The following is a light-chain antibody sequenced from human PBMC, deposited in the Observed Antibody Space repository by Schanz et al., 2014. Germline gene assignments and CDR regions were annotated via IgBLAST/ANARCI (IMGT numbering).Light chain of an antibody. J-gene: IGKJ4*01. CDR3: QQYNDWPLT. CDR1: QSVSSN. Sequence: EIVMTQSPGTLYVSPGERATLSCRASQSVSSNLAWYQQKPGQAPRLLISGTSTRATGIPARFGGSGSGTEFTLTISSLQSEDFAVYYCQQYNDWPLTFGGGTKVEIK. CDR2: GTS. V-gene: IGKV3-15*01.